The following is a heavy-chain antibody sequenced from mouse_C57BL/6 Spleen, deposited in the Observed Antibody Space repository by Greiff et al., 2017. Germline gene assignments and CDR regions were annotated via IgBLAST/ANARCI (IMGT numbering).Heavy chain of an antibody. CDR2: IDPSDSYT. Sequence: QVQLQQPGAELVMPGASVKLSCKASGYTFTSYWMHWVKQRPGQGLEWIGEIDPSDSYTNYNQKFKGKSTLTVDKSSSTAYMQLSSLTSEDSAVYYGARSNYGSSYAMDYWGQGTSVTVSS. CDR3: ARSNYGSSYAMDY. D-gene: IGHD1-1*01. V-gene: IGHV1-69*01. J-gene: IGHJ4*01. CDR1: GYTFTSYW.